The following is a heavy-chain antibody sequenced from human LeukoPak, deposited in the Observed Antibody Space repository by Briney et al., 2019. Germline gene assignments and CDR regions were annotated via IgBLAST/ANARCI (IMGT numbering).Heavy chain of an antibody. Sequence: GGSLRLSCAASGFTFSSYVMSWVGQAPGKGVESFSAISINGGSTFYAASVKGRFIISTHNSKATLYLQMNSLRAGDTAIYYCAKPLGSNYFDYWGQGTLVTVSS. CDR2: ISINGGST. CDR1: GFTFSSYV. D-gene: IGHD2-2*01. J-gene: IGHJ4*02. CDR3: AKPLGSNYFDY. V-gene: IGHV3-23*01.